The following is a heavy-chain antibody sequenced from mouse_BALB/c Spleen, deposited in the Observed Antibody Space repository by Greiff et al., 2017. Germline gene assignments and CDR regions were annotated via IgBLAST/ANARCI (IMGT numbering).Heavy chain of an antibody. CDR2: IRNKANGYTT. J-gene: IGHJ3*01. CDR1: GFTFTDYY. D-gene: IGHD3-3*01. CDR3: ARAGGTGCLFAY. V-gene: IGHV7-3*02. Sequence: EVKLVESGGGLVQPGGSLRLSCATSGFTFTDYYMSWVRQPPGKALEWLGFIRNKANGYTTEYSASVKGRFTISRDNSQSILYLQMNTLRAEDSATYYCARAGGTGCLFAYWGQGTLVTVSA.